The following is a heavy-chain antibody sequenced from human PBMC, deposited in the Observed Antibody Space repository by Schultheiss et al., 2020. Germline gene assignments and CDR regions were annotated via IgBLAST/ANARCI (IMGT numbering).Heavy chain of an antibody. D-gene: IGHD3-10*01. Sequence: LSLTCAASGFTFSSYSMNWVRQAPGKGLEWVSYISSSSSTIYYADSVKGRFTISRDNAKNSLYLQMNSLRAEDTAVYYCARASFGFDYWGQGTLVTVSS. V-gene: IGHV3-48*01. J-gene: IGHJ4*02. CDR2: ISSSSSTI. CDR3: ARASFGFDY. CDR1: GFTFSSYS.